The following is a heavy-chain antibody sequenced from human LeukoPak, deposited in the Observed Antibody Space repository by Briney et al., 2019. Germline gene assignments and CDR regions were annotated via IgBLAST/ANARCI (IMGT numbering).Heavy chain of an antibody. CDR1: GDSLSSSSYY. D-gene: IGHD3-3*01. V-gene: IGHV4-39*01. J-gene: IGHJ6*03. Sequence: SETLSLTCTVSGDSLSSSSYYWGWIRQPPGKGLEWIGSIYYSGSTYYNPSLKSRVTISVDTSKNQCSPELSSVTAADTAVYYCASPRGYYDFWSGSGVYYYYYMDVWGKGTTVTVSS. CDR3: ASPRGYYDFWSGSGVYYYYYMDV. CDR2: IYYSGST.